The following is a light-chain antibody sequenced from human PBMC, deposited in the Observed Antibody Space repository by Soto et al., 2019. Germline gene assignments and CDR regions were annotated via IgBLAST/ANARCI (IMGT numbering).Light chain of an antibody. Sequence: DIQMTQSPSSLSASVGDRVTITCRASQSISSYLNWYQQKPGKAPKLLIYAASSLQSGVPSRFSASGSGTDVTLTISSLQPEDFATYYCQQSYSTLALTCGGGTNVEIK. CDR3: QQSYSTLALT. V-gene: IGKV1-39*01. CDR2: AAS. CDR1: QSISSY. J-gene: IGKJ4*01.